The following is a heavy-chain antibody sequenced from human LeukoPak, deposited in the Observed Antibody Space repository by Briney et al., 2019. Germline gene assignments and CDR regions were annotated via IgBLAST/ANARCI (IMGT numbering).Heavy chain of an antibody. CDR3: ARDFWGAYRVDFFDY. V-gene: IGHV3-7*01. Sequence: GGSLRLSCAASGFTFSNYWMSWVRRAPRKGLEWVAHIKQDGSETYYVDSVRGRFTISRNNAKKSLYLKMTSLRAEDTAVYYCARDFWGAYRVDFFDYWGQGTLVTVSS. CDR2: IKQDGSET. D-gene: IGHD3-3*01. J-gene: IGHJ4*02. CDR1: GFTFSNYW.